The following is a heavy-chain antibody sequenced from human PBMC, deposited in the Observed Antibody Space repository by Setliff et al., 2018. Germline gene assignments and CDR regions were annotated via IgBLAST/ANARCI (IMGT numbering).Heavy chain of an antibody. J-gene: IGHJ6*03. D-gene: IGHD6-19*01. CDR2: INQDGSGK. Sequence: GGSLRLSCAASGFIFSSYWMNWVRQAPGKGLEWVATINQDGSGKYYADSVKGRVTISRDNAKNSLYLQMNSLRAEDTAVYYCARSGYSSGRNYYYYYMDVWGKGTTVTVSS. CDR3: ARSGYSSGRNYYYYYMDV. CDR1: GFIFSSYW. V-gene: IGHV3-7*01.